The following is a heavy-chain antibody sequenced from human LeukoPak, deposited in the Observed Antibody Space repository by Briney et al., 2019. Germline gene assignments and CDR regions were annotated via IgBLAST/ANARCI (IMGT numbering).Heavy chain of an antibody. V-gene: IGHV3-74*01. CDR1: GFTFSSYW. Sequence: PGGSLRLSCAASGFTFSSYWMHWVRQAPGMALVWLSRVNSDGNITTYADSVRGRFTISRDNAKNTLYLQLNSLRAEDTAVYYCARRGLVPAFDIWGQGTMVSVTS. J-gene: IGHJ3*02. CDR3: ARRGLVPAFDI. CDR2: VNSDGNIT. D-gene: IGHD3-10*02.